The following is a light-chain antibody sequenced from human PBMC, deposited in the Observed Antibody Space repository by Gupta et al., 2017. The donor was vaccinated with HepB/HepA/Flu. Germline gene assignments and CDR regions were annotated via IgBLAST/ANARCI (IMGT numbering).Light chain of an antibody. Sequence: QSALTQPASVSGSPVQSITISCTGTRSDVGSYNLVSWYQQHPGKAPNLIIYEVNKWTSGVSNRFSGSKSGNTASLTISGLQAEDEADYYCCSYASTTVVFGGGTKLTVL. CDR3: CSYASTTVV. CDR1: RSDVGSYNL. J-gene: IGLJ2*01. V-gene: IGLV2-23*02. CDR2: EVN.